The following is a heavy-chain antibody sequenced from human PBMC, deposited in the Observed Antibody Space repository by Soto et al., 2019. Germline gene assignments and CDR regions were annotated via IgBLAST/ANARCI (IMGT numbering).Heavy chain of an antibody. D-gene: IGHD3-22*01. Sequence: GGSLXLSCAASGFXFSSYAMSWVLQAPGKGLEWVSAISGSGGSTYYADSVKGRFTISRDNSKNTLYLQMNSLRAEDTAVYYCAKDKGAAYYYDSSGYYSGPNFDYWGQGTLVTXSS. CDR3: AKDKGAAYYYDSSGYYSGPNFDY. J-gene: IGHJ4*02. V-gene: IGHV3-23*01. CDR2: ISGSGGST. CDR1: GFXFSSYA.